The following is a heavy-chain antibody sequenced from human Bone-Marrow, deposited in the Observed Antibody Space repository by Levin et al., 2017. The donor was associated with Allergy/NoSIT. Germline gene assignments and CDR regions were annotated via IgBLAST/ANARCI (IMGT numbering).Heavy chain of an antibody. Sequence: GGPLRLSCAPSGFPFSGYWLAWVRQAPGKGLEWLANINRDGGDGYYVASVKGRFTISRDKARNPLDLQMNSLRVEDTAVYYCARNGAWSFEFWGQGTLVTVSS. V-gene: IGHV3-7*02. J-gene: IGHJ4*02. CDR3: ARNGAWSFEF. D-gene: IGHD2-8*01. CDR2: INRDGGDG. CDR1: GFPFSGYW.